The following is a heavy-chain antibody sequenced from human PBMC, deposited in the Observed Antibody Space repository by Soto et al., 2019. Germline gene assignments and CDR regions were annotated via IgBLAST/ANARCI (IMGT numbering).Heavy chain of an antibody. CDR1: GVSISSSNW. CDR3: RGAAMGLWFDY. CDR2: IYHSGST. J-gene: IGHJ4*02. Sequence: PSETLSLTCAVSGVSISSSNWWRWVRRPPGKGLEWIGEIYHSGSTNYNPSLKSRVTISVDKSKNQFSLKLSSVTAADTAVYYCRGAAMGLWFDYWGQGTLVTVSS. V-gene: IGHV4-4*02. D-gene: IGHD6-13*01.